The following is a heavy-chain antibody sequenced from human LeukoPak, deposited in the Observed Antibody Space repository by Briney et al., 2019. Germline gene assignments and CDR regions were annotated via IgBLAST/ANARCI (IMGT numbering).Heavy chain of an antibody. CDR1: GYSISSGFY. Sequence: SETLSLTCTVSGYSISSGFYWGWIRQPPGKGLEWIGSIFRSGRTYYNPSLKSRVTISVDTSKNQFALKLGSVTAADTAVYYCARLIYGSGSYYNWFDPWGQGALVTVSS. J-gene: IGHJ5*02. D-gene: IGHD3-10*01. CDR3: ARLIYGSGSYYNWFDP. CDR2: IFRSGRT. V-gene: IGHV4-38-2*02.